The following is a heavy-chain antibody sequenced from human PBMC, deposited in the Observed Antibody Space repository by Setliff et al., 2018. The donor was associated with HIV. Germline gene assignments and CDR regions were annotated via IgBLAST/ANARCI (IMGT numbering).Heavy chain of an antibody. V-gene: IGHV4-39*01. CDR2: IYSSRWS. J-gene: IGHJ4*02. D-gene: IGHD2-2*02. CDR3: GRHSLYGPAAISALDY. Sequence: KPSETLSLTCTVSSGSISNSSSYWGWIRQTPGKGLEWIGSIYSSRWSYYNPSLQSRLTLSIDRSRSQFSLNLRSVTAADTAVYYCGRHSLYGPAAISALDYWGQGALVTVSS. CDR1: SGSISNSSSY.